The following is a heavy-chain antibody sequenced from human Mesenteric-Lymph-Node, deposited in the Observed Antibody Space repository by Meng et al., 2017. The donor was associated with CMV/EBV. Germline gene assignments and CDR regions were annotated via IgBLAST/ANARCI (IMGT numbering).Heavy chain of an antibody. D-gene: IGHD2-21*02. CDR2: ITHSGRT. CDR3: ARKAGLRSFDS. Sequence: SETLSLTCTVSGGSISSYYWSWIRQSPGKGLEWIGEITHSGRTNYNPSLKGRVTISIDTSKDQFSLNLSAVTAADTAIYYCARKAGLRSFDSWGQGTLVTVSS. J-gene: IGHJ4*02. V-gene: IGHV4-34*01. CDR1: GGSISSYY.